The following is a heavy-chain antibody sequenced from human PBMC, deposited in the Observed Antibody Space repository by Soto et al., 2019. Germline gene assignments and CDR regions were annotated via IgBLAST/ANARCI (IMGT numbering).Heavy chain of an antibody. D-gene: IGHD3-3*01. CDR3: ARVVRFLEWLLEVDYYYGMDV. CDR2: ISYDGSNK. CDR1: GFTFSSYA. V-gene: IGHV3-30-3*01. J-gene: IGHJ6*02. Sequence: VGSLRLSCAASGFTFSSYAMHWVRQAPGKGLEWVAVISYDGSNKYYADSVKGRFTISRDNSKNTLYLQMNSLRAEDTAVYYCARVVRFLEWLLEVDYYYGMDVWGQGTTVTVSS.